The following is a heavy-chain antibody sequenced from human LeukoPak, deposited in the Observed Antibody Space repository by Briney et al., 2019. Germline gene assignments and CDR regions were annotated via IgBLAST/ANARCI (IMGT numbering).Heavy chain of an antibody. D-gene: IGHD6-6*01. Sequence: GGSLRLSCAASGFTFSSYGMHWVRQAPGKGLEWVAVISNDGSNKHYGDSVKGRFTISRDNAKNSLYLQMNSLRAEDTAVYYCARIEIPVAARPYYYYGMDVWGQGTTVTVSS. CDR2: ISNDGSNK. J-gene: IGHJ6*02. V-gene: IGHV3-30*03. CDR3: ARIEIPVAARPYYYYGMDV. CDR1: GFTFSSYG.